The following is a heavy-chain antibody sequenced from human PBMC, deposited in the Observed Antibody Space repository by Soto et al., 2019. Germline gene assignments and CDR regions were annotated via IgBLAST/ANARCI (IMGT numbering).Heavy chain of an antibody. V-gene: IGHV2-5*02. CDR2: IYWDDDK. CDR3: AHVQDGVPYYYYGMDV. J-gene: IGHJ6*02. D-gene: IGHD2-2*01. Sequence: QITLKESGPTLVKPTQTLTLTCTFSGFSLSTSGVGVGWIRQPPGKALEWLALIYWDDDKRYSPSLKSRLTITKDTSKNQVVLTMTNMDPVDTATYYCAHVQDGVPYYYYGMDVWGQGTTVTVSS. CDR1: GFSLSTSGVG.